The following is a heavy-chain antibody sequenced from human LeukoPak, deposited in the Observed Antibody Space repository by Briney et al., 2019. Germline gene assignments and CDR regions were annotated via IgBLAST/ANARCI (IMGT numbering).Heavy chain of an antibody. CDR1: GLNPASDS. CDR3: TRCDVGQLLWGWFDP. J-gene: IGHJ5*02. D-gene: IGHD2-2*01. Sequence: RGSLRPSCALSGLNPASDSMTWVRQAPRKGREWVSVMSAVIATTFYTNSVTGRFTISRDNAKKSLFLQVNSLRAEDTAVYYCTRCDVGQLLWGWFDPWGQGTLVTVSS. V-gene: IGHV3-21*01. CDR2: MSAVIATT.